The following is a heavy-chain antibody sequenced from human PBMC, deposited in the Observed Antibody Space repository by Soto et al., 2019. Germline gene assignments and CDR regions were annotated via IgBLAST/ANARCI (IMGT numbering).Heavy chain of an antibody. CDR1: GASPEDYH. CDR3: ARSHDSSSQDC. CDR2: IYNRGSP. Sequence: AGGTISPTCTCLGASPEDYHWSGGRQPPGKAMEWIGYIYNRGSPDYNSSLESRVTITADISKNQFSLKLSSVTAADTAVYYCARSHDSSSQDCWGQGTLVTVSS. J-gene: IGHJ4*02. D-gene: IGHD3-22*01. V-gene: IGHV4-4*09.